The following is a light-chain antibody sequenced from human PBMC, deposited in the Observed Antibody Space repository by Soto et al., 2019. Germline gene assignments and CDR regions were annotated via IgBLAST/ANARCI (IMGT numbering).Light chain of an antibody. J-gene: IGKJ5*01. CDR1: QSVTSNY. V-gene: IGKV3-20*01. CDR3: QQYGSSPPIT. Sequence: DIVLTQSPDTLSLSPGESATLSCRASQSVTSNYLGLYQQKPGQPPRLLIYGSSKRATGIPDRFRGGGSGTDFTLTISRLEPEDFAVYYCQQYGSSPPITFGQGTRLEIK. CDR2: GSS.